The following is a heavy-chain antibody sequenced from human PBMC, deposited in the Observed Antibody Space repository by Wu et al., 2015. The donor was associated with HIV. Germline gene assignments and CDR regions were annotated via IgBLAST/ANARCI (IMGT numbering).Heavy chain of an antibody. CDR2: IVVGSGNT. J-gene: IGHJ4*02. D-gene: IGHD3-16*01. Sequence: QMQLVQSGPEVKKPGTSVKVSCKASGFTFTSSAMQWVRQARGQRLEWIGWIVVGSGNTNYAQKFQDRITISTDTSAKTAYLQLRSLKSDDTAIYYCARVVHYYDGWGLDSWGQGTLVTVSS. V-gene: IGHV1-58*02. CDR3: ARVVHYYDGWGLDS. CDR1: GFTFTSSA.